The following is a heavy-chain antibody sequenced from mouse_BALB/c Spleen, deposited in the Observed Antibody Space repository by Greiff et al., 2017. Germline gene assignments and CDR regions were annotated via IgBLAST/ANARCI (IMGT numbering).Heavy chain of an antibody. CDR2: ISYDGSN. CDR3: ARYGSSYAMDY. CDR1: GYSITSGYY. Sequence: VQLKESGPGLVKPSQSLSLTCSVTGYSITSGYYWNWIRQFPGNKLEWMGYISYDGSNNYNPSLKNRISITRDTSKNQFFLKLNSVTTEGTATYYCARYGSSYAMDYWGQGTSVTVSS. J-gene: IGHJ4*01. V-gene: IGHV3-6*02. D-gene: IGHD1-1*01.